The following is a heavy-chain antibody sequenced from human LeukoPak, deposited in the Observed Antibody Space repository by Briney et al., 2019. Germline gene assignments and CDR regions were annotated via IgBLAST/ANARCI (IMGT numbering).Heavy chain of an antibody. J-gene: IGHJ4*02. CDR3: AREIGSGSFFDY. CDR1: GYTFTGYY. Sequence: ASVKVSCKASGYTFTGYYMHWVRQAPGQGLEWMGWINPNSDGTNYAQKFQGRVTMTRDTSISTAYMELSSLRSDDTAVYYCAREIGSGSFFDYWGQGTLVTVSS. CDR2: INPNSDGT. D-gene: IGHD3-10*01. V-gene: IGHV1-2*02.